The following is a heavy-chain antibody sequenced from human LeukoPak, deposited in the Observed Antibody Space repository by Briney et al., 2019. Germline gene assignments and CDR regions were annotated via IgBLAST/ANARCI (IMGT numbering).Heavy chain of an antibody. CDR2: INPNSGGT. CDR3: VRDLPLTGLYDY. Sequence: ASVKVSCKASGYTFTGYYMHWVRQAPGQGLEWMGWINPNSGGTNYAQKFQGRVTMTRDTSISTAYMELSRLRSDDTAVYYCVRDLPLTGLYDYWGQGTLVTVSS. V-gene: IGHV1-2*02. D-gene: IGHD3-9*01. CDR1: GYTFTGYY. J-gene: IGHJ4*02.